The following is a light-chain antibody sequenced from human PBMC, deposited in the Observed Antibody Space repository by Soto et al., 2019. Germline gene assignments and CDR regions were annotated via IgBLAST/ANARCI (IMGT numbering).Light chain of an antibody. V-gene: IGKV3-20*01. CDR1: QNVARNY. CDR3: QQCATSPLA. CDR2: DAS. J-gene: IGKJ4*01. Sequence: ENVLTPSPGTLSLSPGESATLSCRASQNVARNYLAWFQQRPGQAPRLLIYDASTRATGIPDRFSGSGSGTDFTLTISRLEPEDFAVYFCQQCATSPLAFGGGTKVDIK.